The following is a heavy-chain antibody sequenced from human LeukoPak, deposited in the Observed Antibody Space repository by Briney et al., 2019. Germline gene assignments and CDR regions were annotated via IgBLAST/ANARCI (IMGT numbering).Heavy chain of an antibody. J-gene: IGHJ6*03. CDR3: ARGSSSSRVPPIDYSGYYYMDV. CDR2: IKQDGSEK. V-gene: IGHV3-7*04. D-gene: IGHD6-6*01. Sequence: GGSLRLSCAASGFTFSSYWMSWVRQAPGKGLEWVANIKQDGSEKYYVDSVKGRFTISRDNAKNSLYLQMNSLRAEDTAVYYCARGSSSSRVPPIDYSGYYYMDVWGKGTTVTVSS. CDR1: GFTFSSYW.